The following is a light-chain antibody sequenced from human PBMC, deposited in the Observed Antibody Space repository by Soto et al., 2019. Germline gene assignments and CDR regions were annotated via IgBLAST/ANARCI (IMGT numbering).Light chain of an antibody. J-gene: IGLJ3*02. CDR2: LEGSGSY. Sequence: QPVLTQSSSASASLGSSVKLTCTLSSGHSSYIIAWHQQQPGKAPRYLMKLEGSGSYNKGSGVPDRFSGSSSGADRYLTISNLQVEDEADYYCETCDFNTRVFGGGTKLTVL. CDR3: ETCDFNTRV. CDR1: SGHSSYI. V-gene: IGLV4-60*02.